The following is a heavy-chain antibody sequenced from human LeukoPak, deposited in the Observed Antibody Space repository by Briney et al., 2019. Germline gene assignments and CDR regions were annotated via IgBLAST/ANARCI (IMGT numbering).Heavy chain of an antibody. CDR3: AKVPYYYGSGSYYGNYFDY. CDR1: GFTFDDYA. CDR2: ISWNSGSI. D-gene: IGHD3-10*01. V-gene: IGHV3-9*01. J-gene: IGHJ4*02. Sequence: GGSLRLSCAASGFTFDDYAMHWVRQAPGKGLEWVSGISWNSGSIGYADSVKGRFTIPRDNAKNSLYLQMNSLRAEDTALYYCAKVPYYYGSGSYYGNYFDYWGQGTLVTVSS.